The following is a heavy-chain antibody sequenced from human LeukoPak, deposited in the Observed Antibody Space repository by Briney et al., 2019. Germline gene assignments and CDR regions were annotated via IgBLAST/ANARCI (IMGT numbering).Heavy chain of an antibody. CDR1: VFILRRNY. Sequence: GGSLRLSCAASVFILRRNYMSWVRHAPGKGLEWVSVIYTGGSTYYADSVKGRFTISRYNSKNTVYLQMSSVRAEDTAVYYCAKEGDCSTTNCLTGGLDVWGKGTTVTVSS. CDR3: AKEGDCSTTNCLTGGLDV. V-gene: IGHV3-53*01. D-gene: IGHD2-2*01. CDR2: IYTGGST. J-gene: IGHJ6*04.